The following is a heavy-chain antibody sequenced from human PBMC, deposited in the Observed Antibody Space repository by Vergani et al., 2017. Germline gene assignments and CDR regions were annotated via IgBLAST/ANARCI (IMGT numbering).Heavy chain of an antibody. CDR2: INQDGSEK. V-gene: IGHV3-7*01. Sequence: EVQVVESGGGVVQPGGSLRLSCAASGVIFSRYWMSWVRQAPGKGLEWVANINQDGSEKYYVESVKGRFTISRDNAKNSLFLQIFSLRAEDTAVYYCARDTRYCNNPTYLPNNAFDYWGQGILVTVSS. CDR3: ARDTRYCNNPTYLPNNAFDY. D-gene: IGHD2/OR15-2a*01. CDR1: GVIFSRYW. J-gene: IGHJ4*02.